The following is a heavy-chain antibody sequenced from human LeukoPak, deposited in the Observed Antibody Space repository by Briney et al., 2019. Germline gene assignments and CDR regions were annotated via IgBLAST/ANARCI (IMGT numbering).Heavy chain of an antibody. Sequence: SGGSLRLSCAASGFTFSSYSMNWVRQAPGKGLEWVSYISSSSSTIYYADSVKGRFTISRDNAKNSLYLQMNSLRAEDTAVYYCARDLPIYYDFWSGYYTGGSFDYWGQGTLVTVSS. CDR1: GFTFSSYS. J-gene: IGHJ4*02. CDR3: ARDLPIYYDFWSGYYTGGSFDY. D-gene: IGHD3-3*01. V-gene: IGHV3-48*04. CDR2: ISSSSSTI.